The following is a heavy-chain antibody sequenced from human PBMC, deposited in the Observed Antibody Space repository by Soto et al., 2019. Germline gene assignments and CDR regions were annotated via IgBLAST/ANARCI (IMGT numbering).Heavy chain of an antibody. D-gene: IGHD3-9*01. V-gene: IGHV1-46*01. J-gene: IGHJ4*01. CDR1: GYTFTSYY. CDR3: ARYYYDILTGSVFFDY. Sequence: ASVKVSCKASGYTFTSYYMHWVRQAPGQGLEWMGIINPSGGSTSYAQKFQGRVTMTRDTSTSTVYMELSSLRSEDTAVYYCARYYYDILTGSVFFDYWGHATLVTVSS. CDR2: INPSGGST.